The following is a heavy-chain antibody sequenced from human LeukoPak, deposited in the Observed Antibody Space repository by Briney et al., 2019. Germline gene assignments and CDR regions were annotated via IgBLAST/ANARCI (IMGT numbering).Heavy chain of an antibody. CDR1: GYTFTSYG. V-gene: IGHV1-18*01. D-gene: IGHD6-19*01. Sequence: ASVKVSCKASGYTFTSYGISWVRQAPGRGLEWMGWISAYNGNANYAQKLQGRVTMTTDTSTSTAYMELRSLRSDDTAVYYCAREYSSGWYGNDAFDIWGQGTMVTVSS. CDR2: ISAYNGNA. CDR3: AREYSSGWYGNDAFDI. J-gene: IGHJ3*02.